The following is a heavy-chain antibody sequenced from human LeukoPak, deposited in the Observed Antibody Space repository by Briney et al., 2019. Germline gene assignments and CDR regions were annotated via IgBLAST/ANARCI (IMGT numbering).Heavy chain of an antibody. CDR2: ISSSSSTI. J-gene: IGHJ4*02. CDR1: GFTFSSYS. D-gene: IGHD4-11*01. CDR3: ASGSRLQPFDY. Sequence: PGGSLRLSCAASGFTFSSYSMNWVRQAPGKGLEWVSYISSSSSTIYYADSVKGRFTISRDNAKNSLYLQMNSLRAEDTAVYYCASGSRLQPFDYWGQGTLVTVSS. V-gene: IGHV3-48*04.